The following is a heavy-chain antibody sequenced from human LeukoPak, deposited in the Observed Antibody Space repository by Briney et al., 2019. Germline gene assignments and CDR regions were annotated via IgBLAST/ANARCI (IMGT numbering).Heavy chain of an antibody. V-gene: IGHV3-66*01. J-gene: IGHJ4*02. D-gene: IGHD5-18*01. CDR1: GFTVSTNY. Sequence: GGSLRLSCAASGFTVSTNYMSWVRQAPGKGLEWVSVIYSGGSTYYADSVKGRFIISRDNSKITLYLQMNSLRAEDTAVYYCAREGNGYSYGFGYWGQGTLVTVSS. CDR3: AREGNGYSYGFGY. CDR2: IYSGGST.